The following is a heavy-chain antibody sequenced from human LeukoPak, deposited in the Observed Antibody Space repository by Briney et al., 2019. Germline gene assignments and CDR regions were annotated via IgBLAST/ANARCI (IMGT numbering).Heavy chain of an antibody. J-gene: IGHJ4*02. CDR2: INHSGST. CDR3: ARILGARDY. CDR1: GGSFSGYY. D-gene: IGHD2-15*01. V-gene: IGHV4-34*01. Sequence: SETLSLTCAVYGGSFSGYYWSWIRQPPGKGLEWIGEINHSGSTNYNPSLKSRVTISVDTSKNQFSLKLSSVTAADTAVYYCARILGARDYWGQGTLVTVSS.